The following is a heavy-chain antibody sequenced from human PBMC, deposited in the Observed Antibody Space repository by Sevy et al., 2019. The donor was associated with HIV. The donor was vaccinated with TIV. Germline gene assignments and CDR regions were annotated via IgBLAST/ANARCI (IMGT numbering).Heavy chain of an antibody. Sequence: GGSLRLSCTAPVFTVSSNYMSWVRQAPGKGLEWVSVLYSTGSTYYADSVKGRFSISRDNSKNTIYLQMNSLRVEDTAVYYCARERPHSGERIFDIWGQGTMVTVSS. CDR2: LYSTGST. D-gene: IGHD3-10*01. V-gene: IGHV3-66*01. J-gene: IGHJ3*02. CDR3: ARERPHSGERIFDI. CDR1: VFTVSSNY.